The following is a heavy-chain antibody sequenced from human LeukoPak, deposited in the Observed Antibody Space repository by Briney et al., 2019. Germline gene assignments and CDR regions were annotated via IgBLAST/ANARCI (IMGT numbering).Heavy chain of an antibody. V-gene: IGHV3-33*01. J-gene: IGHJ4*02. Sequence: GRSLRLSCAAPGITFSSYGMHWVRQAPGKGLEWVSVIWYDGSNKYYADSVKGRFTISRDNSKNTLYLQMNSLRAEDTAVYYCARDGYYYGSGSYPPFDYWGQGTLVTVSS. CDR2: IWYDGSNK. D-gene: IGHD3-10*01. CDR1: GITFSSYG. CDR3: ARDGYYYGSGSYPPFDY.